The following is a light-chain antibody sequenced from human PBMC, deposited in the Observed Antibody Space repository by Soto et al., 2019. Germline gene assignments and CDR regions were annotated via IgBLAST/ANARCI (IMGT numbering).Light chain of an antibody. CDR1: QSISSW. CDR3: QKYNTLWT. V-gene: IGKV1-5*03. CDR2: KAS. Sequence: DIQMTQSPSTLSASVGDRVTITCRASQSISSWLAWYQQKPGKAPKLLIYKASSLESGVPSRFSGSGSGTEFTLTISSLQPDDFATYYCQKYNTLWTFGQGTK. J-gene: IGKJ1*01.